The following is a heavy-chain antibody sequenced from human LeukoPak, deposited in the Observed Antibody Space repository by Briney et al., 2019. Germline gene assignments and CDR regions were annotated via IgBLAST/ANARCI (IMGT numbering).Heavy chain of an antibody. J-gene: IGHJ5*02. V-gene: IGHV4-39*07. D-gene: IGHD3-22*01. CDR1: GGSISSGSYY. CDR3: ARPENYYDSSGYRHNWFDP. CDR2: IYHSGST. Sequence: SETLSLTCTVSGGSISSGSYYWSWIRQPPGKGLEWIGSIYHSGSTYYNPSLKSRVTISVDTSKNQFSLKLSSVTAADTAVYYCARPENYYDSSGYRHNWFDPWGQGTLVTVSS.